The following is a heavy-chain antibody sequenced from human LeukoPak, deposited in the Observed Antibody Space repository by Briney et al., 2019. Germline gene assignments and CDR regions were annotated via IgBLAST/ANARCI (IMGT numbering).Heavy chain of an antibody. CDR2: INPSGGST. Sequence: ASVKVSCKASGYSFTYHYMHWLRQAPGQGLEWMGIINPSGGSTSYPQKFQGRVTMTRDMSTSTVYMELSSLRSEDTAMYYCARGTRHYGSGSYYLPFDYWGQGTLVTVSS. D-gene: IGHD3-10*01. CDR1: GYSFTYHY. CDR3: ARGTRHYGSGSYYLPFDY. V-gene: IGHV1-46*01. J-gene: IGHJ4*02.